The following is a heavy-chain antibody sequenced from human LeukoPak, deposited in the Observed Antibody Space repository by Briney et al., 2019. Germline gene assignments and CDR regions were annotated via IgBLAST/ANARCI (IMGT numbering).Heavy chain of an antibody. V-gene: IGHV3-53*01. D-gene: IGHD6-13*01. CDR2: IYSGGST. CDR3: ARDPTYSTRIAAAGPPFDY. J-gene: IGHJ4*02. Sequence: GGSLRLSCAASGFTVSSNYMSWVRQAPGKGLEWVSVIYSGGSTYYADSVKGRFTISRDNSKNTLYLQMNSLRAEDTAVYYCARDPTYSTRIAAAGPPFDYWGQGTLVTVSS. CDR1: GFTVSSNY.